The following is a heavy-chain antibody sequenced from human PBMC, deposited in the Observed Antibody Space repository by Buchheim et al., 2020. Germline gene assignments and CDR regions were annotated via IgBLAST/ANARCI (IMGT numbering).Heavy chain of an antibody. CDR3: ARNAIGASNYFDF. J-gene: IGHJ4*02. D-gene: IGHD1-26*01. CDR2: MSGSGKTI. V-gene: IGHV3-48*04. Sequence: EVQLVESGGGLVQPGGSLRLSCAASGFTFSSYWMSWVRQAPGKGLEWVSYMSGSGKTIDYADSLKGRFTVSRDNAKNSLFLQMSSLSAEDTAIYYCARNAIGASNYFDFWGQGT. CDR1: GFTFSSYW.